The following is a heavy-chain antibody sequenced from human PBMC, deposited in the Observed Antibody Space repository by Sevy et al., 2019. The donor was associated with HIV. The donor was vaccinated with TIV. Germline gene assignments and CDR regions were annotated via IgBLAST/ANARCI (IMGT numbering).Heavy chain of an antibody. CDR2: IIPIFGTA. CDR1: GGTFSSYA. V-gene: IGHV1-69*13. Sequence: ASVKVSCKASGGTFSSYAISWVRQAPGQGLEWMGGIIPIFGTANYAQKFQGRVTITADESTSTAYMELSSLRSEDTAVYYCARAAPPHYYDSSDSIRYYFDYWGQGTLVTVSS. J-gene: IGHJ4*02. CDR3: ARAAPPHYYDSSDSIRYYFDY. D-gene: IGHD3-22*01.